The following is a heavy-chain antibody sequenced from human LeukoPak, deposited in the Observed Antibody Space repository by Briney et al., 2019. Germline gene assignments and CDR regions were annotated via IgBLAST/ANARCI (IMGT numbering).Heavy chain of an antibody. Sequence: PGGSLRLSCAASGFTFSSYAMSWVRQAPGKGLEWVSAISGSGGSTYYADSVKGRFTISRDNSKNTLYLQMNSLRAEDTAVYYCARGLLARYFDWRSSNPGFDYWGQGTLVTVSS. V-gene: IGHV3-23*01. CDR2: ISGSGGST. J-gene: IGHJ4*02. CDR1: GFTFSSYA. CDR3: ARGLLARYFDWRSSNPGFDY. D-gene: IGHD3-9*01.